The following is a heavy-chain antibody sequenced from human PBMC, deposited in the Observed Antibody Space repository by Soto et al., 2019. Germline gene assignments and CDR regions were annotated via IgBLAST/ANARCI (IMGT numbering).Heavy chain of an antibody. J-gene: IGHJ4*02. CDR3: TLGLSYFDY. V-gene: IGHV3-66*01. CDR1: AFTVSSNY. CDR2: IYSGGDT. Sequence: GGSLRLSCAASAFTVSSNYMSWVRQAPGKGLEWVSVIYSGGDTYYADSVKGRFTISRDNFKNTLYLQMNSLRAEDTAIYYCTLGLSYFDYWGQGTLVTVSS. D-gene: IGHD3-16*01.